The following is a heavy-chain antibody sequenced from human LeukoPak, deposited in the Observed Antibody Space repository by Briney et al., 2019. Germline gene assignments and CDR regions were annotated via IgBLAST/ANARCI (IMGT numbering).Heavy chain of an antibody. CDR3: ARGGYSGSYFAY. CDR1: GFIFDDYG. D-gene: IGHD1-26*01. Sequence: GGPLRLACAASGFIFDDYGMSWVRQAPGKGLEWVSGINWNGGSTGYADSVKGRFTISRDNAKNSLYVQMNSLRAEDTALYYCARGGYSGSYFAYWGQGTLVTVSS. CDR2: INWNGGST. V-gene: IGHV3-20*04. J-gene: IGHJ4*02.